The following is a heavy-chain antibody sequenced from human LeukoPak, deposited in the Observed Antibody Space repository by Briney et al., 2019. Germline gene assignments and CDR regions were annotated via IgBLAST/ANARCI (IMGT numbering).Heavy chain of an antibody. D-gene: IGHD6-13*01. CDR3: ARAVGRYSSSWSYYYYYGMDV. V-gene: IGHV1-18*01. CDR1: GYTFTSYG. Sequence: GASVKVSCKASGYTFTSYGISWVRRAPGQGLEWMGWISAYNGNTNYAQKLRGRVTMTTDTSTSTAYMELRSLRSDDTAVYYCARAVGRYSSSWSYYYYYGMDVWGQGTTVTVSS. CDR2: ISAYNGNT. J-gene: IGHJ6*02.